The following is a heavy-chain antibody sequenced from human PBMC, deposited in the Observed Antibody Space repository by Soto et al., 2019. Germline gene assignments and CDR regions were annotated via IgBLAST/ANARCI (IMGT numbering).Heavy chain of an antibody. J-gene: IGHJ4*02. CDR3: ASPYDFWSGSFDY. CDR1: GGSISSSSYY. CDR2: IYYSGST. D-gene: IGHD3-3*01. V-gene: IGHV4-39*01. Sequence: QLQLQESGPGLVKPSETLSLTCTVSGGSISSSSYYWGWIRQPPGKGLEWIGSIYYSGSTYYNPSLKSRVTISVDTSKNQFSLKLSSVTAADTAVYYCASPYDFWSGSFDYWGQGTLVTVSS.